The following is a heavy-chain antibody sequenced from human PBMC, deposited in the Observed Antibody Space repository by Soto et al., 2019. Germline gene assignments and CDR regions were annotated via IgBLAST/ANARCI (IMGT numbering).Heavy chain of an antibody. CDR3: ARGFYCSSTSCNYDAFDI. J-gene: IGHJ3*02. Sequence: ASVKVSCKASGYTFTSYDINWVRQATGQGLEWMGWMNPNSGNTGYAQKFQGRVTMTRNTSISTAYMELSSLRSEDTAVYYCARGFYCSSTSCNYDAFDIWGQGTMVTVSS. CDR2: MNPNSGNT. V-gene: IGHV1-8*01. CDR1: GYTFTSYD. D-gene: IGHD2-2*01.